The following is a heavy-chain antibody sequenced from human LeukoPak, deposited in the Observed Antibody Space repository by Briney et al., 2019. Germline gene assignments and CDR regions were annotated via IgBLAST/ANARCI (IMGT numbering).Heavy chain of an antibody. CDR1: GFTFSSYS. CDR2: ISSSSSYI. CDR3: ARVDCSGGSCYSPFDY. J-gene: IGHJ4*02. V-gene: IGHV3-21*01. D-gene: IGHD2-15*01. Sequence: GGSLRLSCAASGFTFSSYSMNWVRQAPGKGLEWVSSISSSSSYIYYADSVKGRFTISRDNAKNSLYLQMNSLRAEDTAVYYCARVDCSGGSCYSPFDYWGQGTLVTVSS.